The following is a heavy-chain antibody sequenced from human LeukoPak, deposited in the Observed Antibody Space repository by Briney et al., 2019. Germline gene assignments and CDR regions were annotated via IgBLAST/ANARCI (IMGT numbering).Heavy chain of an antibody. D-gene: IGHD6-13*01. CDR3: ARARSSSSWGGVY. J-gene: IGHJ4*02. Sequence: GGSLRLSCAASGFTFSSYSMNWVRQAPGKGLEWVSSISSSSSYIYYADSVKGRFTISRDNAKNSLYLQMHSLRAEDTAVYYCARARSSSSWGGVYWGQGTLVTVSS. CDR1: GFTFSSYS. V-gene: IGHV3-21*01. CDR2: ISSSSSYI.